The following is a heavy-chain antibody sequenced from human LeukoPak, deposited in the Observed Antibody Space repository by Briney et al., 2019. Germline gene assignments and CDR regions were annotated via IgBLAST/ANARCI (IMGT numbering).Heavy chain of an antibody. D-gene: IGHD3-22*01. V-gene: IGHV4-61*02. J-gene: IGHJ3*02. CDR2: ISSSGST. CDR3: ARGPYSYDSSGAIDI. CDR1: GDSISSGDYY. Sequence: PSETLSLTCTVSGDSISSGDYYWSWIRQPAGKGLEWIGRISSSGSTNYNPSPKSRVTISVDTSKNQFSLKLSSVTAADTAVYFCARGPYSYDSSGAIDIWGQGTMVTVSS.